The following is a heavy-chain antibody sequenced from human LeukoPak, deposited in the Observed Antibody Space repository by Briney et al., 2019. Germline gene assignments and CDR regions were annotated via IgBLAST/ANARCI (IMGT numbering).Heavy chain of an antibody. Sequence: PSETLSLTCTVSGGSISSDYWSWIRQPPGKGLEYIGYIYYSGTTTSNPSLNSRVTISVDTSKNQFSLKLSSVTAADTAVYYCARRGSGASREYYFDLWGRGTLVTVSS. CDR3: ARRGSGASREYYFDL. J-gene: IGHJ2*01. CDR2: IYYSGTT. CDR1: GGSISSDY. V-gene: IGHV4-59*08. D-gene: IGHD1-14*01.